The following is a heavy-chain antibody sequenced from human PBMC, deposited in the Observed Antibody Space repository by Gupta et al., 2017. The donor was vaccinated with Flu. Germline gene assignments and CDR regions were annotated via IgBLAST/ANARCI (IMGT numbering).Heavy chain of an antibody. D-gene: IGHD2/OR15-2a*01. CDR2: IIGSSETI. CDR1: GLTFNIFS. CDR3: ARGLQYSNWFDP. J-gene: IGHJ5*02. Sequence: EVRLVESGGGLVQPGGSLRLSCAASGLTFNIFSMNWVRQAPGKGPEWIAYIIGSSETIHYADAVKGRFTISRDNAKNSVYLQMNSLRDEDTAVYYCARGLQYSNWFDPWGQGTLVTVSS. V-gene: IGHV3-48*02.